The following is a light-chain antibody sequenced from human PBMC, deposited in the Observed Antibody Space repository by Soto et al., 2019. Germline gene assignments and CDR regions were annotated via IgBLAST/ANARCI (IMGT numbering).Light chain of an antibody. Sequence: DIVLTQSPGTRSLSPGERATLSCRASQSVSSSDLAWYQQKPGQPPRLLIYGASSRATGIPDRFSGSGSGTDFTLTSSSLEPEDFAVYYCQRYGSSPLYTVGQGTKLEIK. CDR1: QSVSSSD. CDR3: QRYGSSPLYT. J-gene: IGKJ2*01. V-gene: IGKV3-20*01. CDR2: GAS.